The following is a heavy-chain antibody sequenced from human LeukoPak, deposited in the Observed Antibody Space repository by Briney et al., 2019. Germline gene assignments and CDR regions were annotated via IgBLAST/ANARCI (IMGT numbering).Heavy chain of an antibody. CDR1: GFTFGSYE. CDR3: ARDPFDYGDSYYYYGMDV. Sequence: PGGSLRLSCAASGFTFGSYEMNWVRQAPGKGLEWVSYISSSGSTIYYADSVKGRFTISRDNAKNSLYLQMNSLRAEDTAVYYCARDPFDYGDSYYYYGMDVWGQGTTVTVSS. J-gene: IGHJ6*02. V-gene: IGHV3-48*03. D-gene: IGHD4-17*01. CDR2: ISSSGSTI.